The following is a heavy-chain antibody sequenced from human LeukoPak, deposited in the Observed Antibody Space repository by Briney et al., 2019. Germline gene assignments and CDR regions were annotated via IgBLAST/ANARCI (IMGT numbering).Heavy chain of an antibody. J-gene: IGHJ4*02. CDR3: TTGSAAAGKTFDY. Sequence: GRSLRLSCAASGFTFSSYAMHWVRQAPGKGLEWVGRIKSKTDGGTTDYAAPVKGRFTISRDDSKNTLYLQMNSLKTEDTAVYYCTTGSAAAGKTFDYWGQGTLVTVSS. V-gene: IGHV3-15*01. CDR2: IKSKTDGGTT. CDR1: GFTFSSYA. D-gene: IGHD6-13*01.